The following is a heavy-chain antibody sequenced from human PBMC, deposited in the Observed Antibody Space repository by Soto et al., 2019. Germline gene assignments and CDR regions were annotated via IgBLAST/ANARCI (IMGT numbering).Heavy chain of an antibody. D-gene: IGHD3-10*01. J-gene: IGHJ4*02. CDR1: GFTFDDYA. CDR2: ISWNGAAT. Sequence: EAQLVEPGGGLVQPGRSLRLSCVASGFTFDDYAIHWVRQAPGKGLEWVSGISWNGAATGYADSVKGRFTISRGNAKNSLYLQTSSLRTEDTAIYYCANLPLYGSGFDCWGQGTLVTVSS. CDR3: ANLPLYGSGFDC. V-gene: IGHV3-9*01.